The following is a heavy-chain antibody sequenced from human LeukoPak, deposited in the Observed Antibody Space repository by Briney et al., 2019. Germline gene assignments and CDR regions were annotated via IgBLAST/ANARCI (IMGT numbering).Heavy chain of an antibody. J-gene: IGHJ4*02. D-gene: IGHD5-24*01. Sequence: ASVKVSCKASGYTFTGYYIHWVRQAPGQGLEWMGWINPNSGGTNYAQKFQGRVTMTRDTSIRTAYMELSRLRSDDTAVYYCARGRRDGYMLLWEDYWGQGTLVTVSS. CDR3: ARGRRDGYMLLWEDY. V-gene: IGHV1-2*02. CDR1: GYTFTGYY. CDR2: INPNSGGT.